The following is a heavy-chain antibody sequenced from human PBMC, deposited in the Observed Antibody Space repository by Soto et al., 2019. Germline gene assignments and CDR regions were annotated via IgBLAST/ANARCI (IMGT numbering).Heavy chain of an antibody. CDR2: IVVGSGNT. CDR3: AADPPHDYGDYVDDYGMDV. Sequence: SVKVSCKASGFTFTSSAVQWVRQARGQRPEWIGWIVVGSGNTNYAQKFQERVTITRDMSTSTAYMELSSLRSEDTAVYYCAADPPHDYGDYVDDYGMDVWGQGTTVTVSS. V-gene: IGHV1-58*01. CDR1: GFTFTSSA. J-gene: IGHJ6*02. D-gene: IGHD4-17*01.